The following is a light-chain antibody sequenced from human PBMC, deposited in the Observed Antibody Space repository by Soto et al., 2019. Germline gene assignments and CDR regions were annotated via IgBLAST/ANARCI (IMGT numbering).Light chain of an antibody. J-gene: IGLJ3*02. CDR3: QTWGTGIRV. V-gene: IGLV4-69*01. CDR2: VNSDGSH. CDR1: SGHSSYA. Sequence: QSVLTQSPSASASLGASVKLTCTLSSGHSSYAIAWHQQQPGKGPRYLMTVNSDGSHSKGDGIPDRFSGSSSGAERYLTISSLQSEDEADYYCQTWGTGIRVFGGGTKVTVL.